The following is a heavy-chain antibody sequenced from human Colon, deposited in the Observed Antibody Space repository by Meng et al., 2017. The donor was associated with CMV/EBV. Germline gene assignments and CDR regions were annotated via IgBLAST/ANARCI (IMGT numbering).Heavy chain of an antibody. CDR2: IKSKTDGGTT. CDR1: GFTFSDAW. V-gene: IGHV3-15*01. Sequence: GESLKISCAASGFTFSDAWMSWVRQAPGKGLEWLGRIKSKTDGGTTDYAAPVKGRFTISRDDSKSITYLQMNNLRPADMAVYYCAKDIGTWTLGYYLDYWGQGTLVTVSS. J-gene: IGHJ4*02. CDR3: AKDIGTWTLGYYLDY. D-gene: IGHD7-27*01.